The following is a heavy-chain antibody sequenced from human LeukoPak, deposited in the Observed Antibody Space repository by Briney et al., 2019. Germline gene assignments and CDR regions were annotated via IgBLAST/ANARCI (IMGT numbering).Heavy chain of an antibody. CDR3: ARWSVDGDYVFLDY. CDR1: GGSISSYC. Sequence: SETLSLTCTVSGGSISSYCWSWIRQPPGKGLEWIGYIYYSGSTNYNPSLKSRVTISVDTSKNQFSLKLSSVTAADTAVYYCARWSVDGDYVFLDYWGQGTLVTVSS. D-gene: IGHD4-17*01. V-gene: IGHV4-59*01. J-gene: IGHJ4*02. CDR2: IYYSGST.